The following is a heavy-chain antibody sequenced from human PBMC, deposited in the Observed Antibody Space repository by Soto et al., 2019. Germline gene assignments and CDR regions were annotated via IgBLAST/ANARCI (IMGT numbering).Heavy chain of an antibody. D-gene: IGHD3-3*02. V-gene: IGHV4-39*01. Sequence: SATLSLTSTVSAGSISTSRYFLGWIRQPPGKGLEWIGSIYYSGSTYYNPSLKSRVTISVDTSKNQFSLKLSSVTAADTAVYYCASPKIAFYNWFDPRGQGTLVTVS. J-gene: IGHJ5*02. CDR2: IYYSGST. CDR3: ASPKIAFYNWFDP. CDR1: AGSISTSRYF.